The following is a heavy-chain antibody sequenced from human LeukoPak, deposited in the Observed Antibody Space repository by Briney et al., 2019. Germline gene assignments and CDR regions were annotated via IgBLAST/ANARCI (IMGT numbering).Heavy chain of an antibody. V-gene: IGHV3-30*03. CDR3: VYCSSGSCYSAVRGWKY. Sequence: GRSLRLSCAASGFTFSTYGMHWVRQAPGKGLEWVAVTSYDESNKLYADSVKGRFTISRDNSKNTLFLEMNSLRAEDSAVYYCVYCSSGSCYSAVRGWKYWGQGTLVTVSS. D-gene: IGHD2-15*01. J-gene: IGHJ4*02. CDR1: GFTFSTYG. CDR2: TSYDESNK.